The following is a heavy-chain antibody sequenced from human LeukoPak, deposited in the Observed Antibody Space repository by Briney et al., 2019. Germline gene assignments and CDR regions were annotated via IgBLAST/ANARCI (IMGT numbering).Heavy chain of an antibody. D-gene: IGHD3-22*01. J-gene: IGHJ3*02. CDR2: ISYSGSTYTGST. CDR3: ASASHSSAYQDAFDI. Sequence: PSETLSLTCAVSGGSINSSSSYYWGWIRQPPGKGLEWIGSISYSGSTYTGSTYSNPSLKSRLTISVDTSTNQFSLKLTSVTAADTAVYYCASASHSSAYQDAFDIWGLGTMVTVFS. CDR1: GGSINSSSSYY. V-gene: IGHV4-39*01.